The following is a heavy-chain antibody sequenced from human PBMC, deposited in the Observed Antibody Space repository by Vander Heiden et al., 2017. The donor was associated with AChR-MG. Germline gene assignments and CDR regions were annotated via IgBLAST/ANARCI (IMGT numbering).Heavy chain of an antibody. CDR1: GFTFSTYA. J-gene: IGHJ4*02. D-gene: IGHD4-17*01. CDR2: ISGSGGST. V-gene: IGHV3-23*01. Sequence: EVQLLESGVGLVQPRGSLRLSRAASGFTFSTYAMSWVRQAPGKGLEWVSAISGSGGSTYYAGSVKGRFTISRDNSKNTLDLQMNSLRAEDTAVYYCANNYGSDYWGQGTLVTVSS. CDR3: ANNYGSDY.